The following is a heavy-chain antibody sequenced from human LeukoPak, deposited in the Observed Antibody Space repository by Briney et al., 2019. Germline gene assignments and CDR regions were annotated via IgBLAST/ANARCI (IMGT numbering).Heavy chain of an antibody. CDR3: AKGMGREGH. CDR2: IYYSGSS. V-gene: IGHV4-59*01. J-gene: IGHJ4*02. CDR1: GGSIRGYY. D-gene: IGHD3-10*01. Sequence: PSETLSLTCTVSGGSIRGYYWSWIRLPPGKGLEWIGYIYYSGSSNYNPSLKSRVTMSIDTSKNQFSLELNSVTPADTAVYYCAKGMGREGHWGQGTLDTVSA.